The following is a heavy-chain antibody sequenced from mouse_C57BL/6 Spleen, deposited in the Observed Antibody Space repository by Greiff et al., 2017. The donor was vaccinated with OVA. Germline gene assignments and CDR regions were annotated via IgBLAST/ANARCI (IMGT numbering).Heavy chain of an antibody. CDR1: GFTFSSYG. V-gene: IGHV5-6*01. Sequence: EVQGVESGGDLVKPGGSLKLSCAASGFTFSSYGMSWVRQTPDKRLEWVATISSGGSYTYYPDSVKGRFTISRDNAKNTLYLQMSSLKSEDTAMYYCASPANWDVRAMDFWGQGTSVTVSS. CDR3: ASPANWDVRAMDF. D-gene: IGHD4-1*01. CDR2: ISSGGSYT. J-gene: IGHJ4*01.